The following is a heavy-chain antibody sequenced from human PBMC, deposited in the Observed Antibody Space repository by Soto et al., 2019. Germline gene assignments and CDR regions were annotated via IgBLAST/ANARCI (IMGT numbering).Heavy chain of an antibody. CDR1: GYSFTHYW. Sequence: PLESLTIPRRSSGYSFTHYWITWVRQMPGKGLEYMGRVDPSDSDTRYSPSFQGRVTISPDKSITTAYLQWSSLKASDTAIYYCARLSQARYFPYGMDVWGKGTTVTVS. CDR2: VDPSDSDT. D-gene: IGHD3-9*01. V-gene: IGHV5-10-1*01. J-gene: IGHJ6*04. CDR3: ARLSQARYFPYGMDV.